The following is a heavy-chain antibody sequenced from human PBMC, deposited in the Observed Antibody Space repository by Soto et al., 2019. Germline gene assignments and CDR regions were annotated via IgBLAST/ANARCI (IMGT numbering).Heavy chain of an antibody. V-gene: IGHV3-21*01. J-gene: IGHJ5*02. CDR1: GFTFSSYS. Sequence: EVQVVESGGGLVKPGGSLRLSCIGSGFTFSSYSMNWVRQAPGRGLEWVSSITSSSDYIHYAASVKGRFTISRDNAKMSLYLQMDSLRAEKTAIYYCTRAENFYASGRVVDPWSQGPLVTV. CDR3: TRAENFYASGRVVDP. D-gene: IGHD3-10*01. CDR2: ITSSSDYI.